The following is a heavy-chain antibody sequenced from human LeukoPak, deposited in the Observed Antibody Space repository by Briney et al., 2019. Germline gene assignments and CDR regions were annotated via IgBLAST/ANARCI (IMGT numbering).Heavy chain of an antibody. CDR2: ISSNGGST. CDR3: ARSSGSYIGDVDY. Sequence: GGSLRLSCAASGFTFSSYAMHWVRQAPGKGLEYVSAISSNGGSTYYANSVKGRFTISRDNSKNTLYLQMGSLRAEDMAVYYSARSSGSYIGDVDYWGQGTLVTVSS. J-gene: IGHJ4*02. D-gene: IGHD1-26*01. CDR1: GFTFSSYA. V-gene: IGHV3-64*01.